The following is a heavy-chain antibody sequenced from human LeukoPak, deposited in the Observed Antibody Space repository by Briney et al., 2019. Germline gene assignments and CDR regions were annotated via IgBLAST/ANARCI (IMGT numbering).Heavy chain of an antibody. V-gene: IGHV1-8*02. CDR3: ATLSSSWYLNWFDP. CDR1: GYTFTGYY. D-gene: IGHD6-13*01. Sequence: GASVKVSCKASGYTFTGYYMHWVRQAPGQGLEWMGWINPNSGNTGYAQKFQGRVTMTEDTSTDTAYMELSSLRSEDTAVYYCATLSSSWYLNWFDPWGQGTLVTVSS. CDR2: INPNSGNT. J-gene: IGHJ5*02.